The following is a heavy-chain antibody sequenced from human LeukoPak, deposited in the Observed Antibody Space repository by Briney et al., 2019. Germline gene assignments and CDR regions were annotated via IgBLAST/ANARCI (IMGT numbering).Heavy chain of an antibody. V-gene: IGHV4-34*01. J-gene: IGHJ5*02. CDR3: ARGYSSSYWSWFDP. CDR1: GGSFSGYY. D-gene: IGHD6-6*01. Sequence: SETLSLTCAVYGGSFSGYYWSWIRQPPGKGLEWIGEINHSGSTNYNPSLKSRVTISVDTSKNQFSLKLSSVTAADTAVYYCARGYSSSYWSWFDPWGQGTLVTVSS. CDR2: INHSGST.